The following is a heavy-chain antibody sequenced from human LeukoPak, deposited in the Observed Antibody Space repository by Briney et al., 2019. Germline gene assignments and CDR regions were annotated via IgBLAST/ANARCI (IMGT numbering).Heavy chain of an antibody. CDR3: GRDPVLDEYGGNPPY. J-gene: IGHJ4*02. CDR1: GFTFSGYW. Sequence: PGGSLRLSCAASGFTFSGYWMHWVRQAPGKGLVWVSCINPDGSSTTYADSVRGRFTISRDNAKTTLYLQMNSLRAEDTAVYYCGRDPVLDEYGGNPPYWGQGTLVTVSS. V-gene: IGHV3-74*01. D-gene: IGHD4-23*01. CDR2: INPDGSST.